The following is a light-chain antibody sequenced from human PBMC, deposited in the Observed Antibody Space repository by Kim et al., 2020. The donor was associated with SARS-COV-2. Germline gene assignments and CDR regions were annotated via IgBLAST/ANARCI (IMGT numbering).Light chain of an antibody. V-gene: IGLV10-54*04. CDR2: RNN. J-gene: IGLJ3*02. CDR3: SAWDSSLNAWV. CDR1: NNNVGNQG. Sequence: QAGLTQPPSVSKGLRQTATLTCTGNNNNVGNQGAAWLQQHQGHPPKLLSYRNNNRPSGISERFSASRSGDTASLTITGLKPEDETDYYCSAWDSSLNAWVFGGGTQLTVL.